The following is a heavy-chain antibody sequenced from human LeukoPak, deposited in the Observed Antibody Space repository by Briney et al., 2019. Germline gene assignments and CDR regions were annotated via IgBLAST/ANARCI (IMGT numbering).Heavy chain of an antibody. D-gene: IGHD4-23*01. CDR3: ARGRPHGNDY. J-gene: IGHJ4*02. Sequence: GGSLRLSSAASGFTFSRYWINWVRPAPGKGLVWVSRIASDGSSTTYADSVKGRFSISRDNAKNTLYLQMNSLRVEDTAVYYCARGRPHGNDYWGQGTLVTVSS. CDR2: IASDGSST. CDR1: GFTFSRYW. V-gene: IGHV3-74*01.